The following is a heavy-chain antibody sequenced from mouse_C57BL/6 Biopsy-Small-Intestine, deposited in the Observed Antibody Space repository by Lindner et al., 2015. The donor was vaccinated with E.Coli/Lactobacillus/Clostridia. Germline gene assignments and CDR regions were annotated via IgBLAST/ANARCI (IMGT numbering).Heavy chain of an antibody. CDR3: ARDPQEMAIVNVDGDY. CDR1: GGTFSRHA. CDR2: IIPIFGTT. V-gene: IGHV1-77*01. J-gene: IGHJ4*01. D-gene: IGHD2-12*01. Sequence: SVKVSCKASGGTFSRHALNWVRQAPGQGLEWMGAIIPIFGTTNYAQKWQGRVTITADESTSTVYMELSSLRSEDTAMYFCARDPQEMAIVNVDGDYWGQGTLVTVSS.